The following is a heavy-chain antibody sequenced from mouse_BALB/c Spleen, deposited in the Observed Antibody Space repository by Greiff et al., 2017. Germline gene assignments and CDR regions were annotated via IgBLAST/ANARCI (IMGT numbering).Heavy chain of an antibody. CDR2: ISSGGSYT. Sequence: EVKLMESGGGLVKPGGSLKLTCAASGFTFSSYTMSWVRQTPEKRLEWVATISSGGSYTYYPDSVKGRFTISRDNAKNTLYLQMSSLKSEDTAMYYCTRDGRALAYWGQGTLVTVSA. CDR3: TRDGRALAY. D-gene: IGHD3-3*01. J-gene: IGHJ3*01. CDR1: GFTFSSYT. V-gene: IGHV5-6-4*01.